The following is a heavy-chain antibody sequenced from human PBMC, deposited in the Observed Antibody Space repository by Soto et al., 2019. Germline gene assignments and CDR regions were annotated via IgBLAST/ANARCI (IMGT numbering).Heavy chain of an antibody. CDR3: AREAAAGDNWFDP. D-gene: IGHD6-13*01. V-gene: IGHV1-8*01. CDR2: MSPNSGNT. CDR1: GYTFTSYD. Sequence: ASVKVSCKASGYTFTSYDINWVRQAPGQGLEWMGWMSPNSGNTGYAQKFQGRVTMTRNTSISTAYMELSSLRSEDTAVYYCAREAAAGDNWFDPWGQGTLVTVSS. J-gene: IGHJ5*02.